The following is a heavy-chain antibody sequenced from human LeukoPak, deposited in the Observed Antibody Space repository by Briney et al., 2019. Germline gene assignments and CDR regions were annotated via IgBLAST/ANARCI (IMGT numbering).Heavy chain of an antibody. J-gene: IGHJ6*03. Sequence: GGSLRLSCAASGFTFSSYAMSWVRQAPGKGLEWVSAISGSGGSTYYADSVKGRFTISRDNSKNTLYLQMNSLRAEDTAVYYCAKASWGSGSSYYYYMDVRGKGTTVTVSS. D-gene: IGHD3-10*01. V-gene: IGHV3-23*01. CDR2: ISGSGGST. CDR3: AKASWGSGSSYYYYMDV. CDR1: GFTFSSYA.